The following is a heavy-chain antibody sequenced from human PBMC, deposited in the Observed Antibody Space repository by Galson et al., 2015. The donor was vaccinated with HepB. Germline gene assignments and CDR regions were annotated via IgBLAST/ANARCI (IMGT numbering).Heavy chain of an antibody. V-gene: IGHV3-23*01. CDR2: IGGSGITT. CDR3: ARPKWATVIAFDI. J-gene: IGHJ3*02. CDR1: GFIFSSSA. Sequence: CAASGFIFSSSAMSWVRQAPGMGLEWVSGIGGSGITTYYADSVKGRFTISRDNSKNTLYLQMNSLRAEDTAVYYCARPKWATVIAFDIWGQGTMATVSS. D-gene: IGHD4-17*01.